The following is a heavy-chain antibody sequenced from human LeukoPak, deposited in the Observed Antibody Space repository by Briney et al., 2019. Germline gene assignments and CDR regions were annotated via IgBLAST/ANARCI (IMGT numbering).Heavy chain of an antibody. CDR2: ISANTGKT. D-gene: IGHD6-13*01. CDR3: AKVAGDRMDY. V-gene: IGHV1-18*01. CDR1: GYTFATYG. J-gene: IGHJ4*02. Sequence: ASVRVSCTASGYTFATYGFCWVRQAPGHGLEWMGWISANTGKTDYARTFQGRVTITTDTSTSTAYMELRSLRPDDTAVYYCAKVAGDRMDYWGQGTLLTVSS.